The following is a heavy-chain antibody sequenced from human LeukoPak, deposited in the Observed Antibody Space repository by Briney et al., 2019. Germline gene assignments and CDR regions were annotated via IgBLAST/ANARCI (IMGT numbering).Heavy chain of an antibody. CDR1: GFTFSSYG. CDR3: AKEVVAAAGTAFDY. V-gene: IGHV3-30*18. D-gene: IGHD6-13*01. Sequence: PGGSLRLSCAASGFTFSSYGMHWVRQAPGKGLEWVAVISYDGSNKYYADSVKGRFTISRDNSKNTLYLQMNSLRAEDTAVYYCAKEVVAAAGTAFDYWGQGTLVTVSS. CDR2: ISYDGSNK. J-gene: IGHJ4*02.